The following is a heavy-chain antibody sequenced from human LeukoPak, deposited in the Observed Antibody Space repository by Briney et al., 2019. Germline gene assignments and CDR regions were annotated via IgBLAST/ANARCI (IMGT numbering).Heavy chain of an antibody. J-gene: IGHJ4*02. CDR3: AKVIKAGSGWPALTSYFDY. V-gene: IGHV3-23*01. CDR2: ISGSGGST. Sequence: GGSLRLSCAASGFTFSSYAMSWVRQAPGKGLEWVSAISGSGGSTYYADSVKGRFTISRDNSKNTLYLQMNSLRAEDTAVYYCAKVIKAGSGWPALTSYFDYWGQGTLVTVSS. CDR1: GFTFSSYA. D-gene: IGHD6-19*01.